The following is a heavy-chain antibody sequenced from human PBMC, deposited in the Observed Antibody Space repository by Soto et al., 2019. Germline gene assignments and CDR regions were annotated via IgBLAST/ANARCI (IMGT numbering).Heavy chain of an antibody. CDR3: AKDNFLRGYPHRFDY. Sequence: GGSLRLSCAASGFTFSSYAMSWVRQAPGKGLEWVSAISGSGGSTYYADSVKGRFTISRDNSKNTRYLQMNSLRAEDTDVYYCAKDNFLRGYPHRFDYWGQGTLVTVSS. CDR2: ISGSGGST. D-gene: IGHD5-18*01. J-gene: IGHJ4*02. CDR1: GFTFSSYA. V-gene: IGHV3-23*01.